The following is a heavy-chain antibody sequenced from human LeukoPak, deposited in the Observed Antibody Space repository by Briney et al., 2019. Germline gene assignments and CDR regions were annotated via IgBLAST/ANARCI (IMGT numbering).Heavy chain of an antibody. CDR3: ARDQAGRHSDY. J-gene: IGHJ4*02. Sequence: GGSLRLSCAASGFTFSSYEINWVRQAPGKGLEWVSHMSSSSSTIYYAGSVKGRFTISRDNAKNSLYLQMNSLRAEDTAVYYCARDQAGRHSDYWGQGTLVTVSS. CDR1: GFTFSSYE. V-gene: IGHV3-48*03. D-gene: IGHD6-13*01. CDR2: MSSSSSTI.